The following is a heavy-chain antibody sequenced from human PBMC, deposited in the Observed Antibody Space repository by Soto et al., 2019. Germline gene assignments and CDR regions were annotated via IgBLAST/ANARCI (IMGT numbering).Heavy chain of an antibody. J-gene: IGHJ4*02. Sequence: GESLKISCKGSGYSFTSYWIGWVRQMPGKGLEWMGIIYPGDSDTRYSPSFQGQVTISADKSISTAYLQWSSLKASDTAMYYCARLRYLTYCGGDCHPTYFDYWGQGTLVTVSS. CDR3: ARLRYLTYCGGDCHPTYFDY. CDR1: GYSFTSYW. V-gene: IGHV5-51*01. CDR2: IYPGDSDT. D-gene: IGHD2-21*01.